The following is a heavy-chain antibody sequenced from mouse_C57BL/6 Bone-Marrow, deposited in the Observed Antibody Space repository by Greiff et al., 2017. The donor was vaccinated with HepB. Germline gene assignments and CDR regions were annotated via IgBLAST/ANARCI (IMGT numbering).Heavy chain of an antibody. CDR3: ARMVTDYYAMDY. D-gene: IGHD2-2*01. Sequence: QVQLQQPGTELVKPGASVKLSCKASGYTFTSYWMHWVKQRPGQGLEWIGNINPSNGGTNYNEKFKSKATLTVDKSSSTAYMQLSSLTSEDSAVYDCARMVTDYYAMDYWGQGTSVTVSS. V-gene: IGHV1-53*01. CDR2: INPSNGGT. CDR1: GYTFTSYW. J-gene: IGHJ4*01.